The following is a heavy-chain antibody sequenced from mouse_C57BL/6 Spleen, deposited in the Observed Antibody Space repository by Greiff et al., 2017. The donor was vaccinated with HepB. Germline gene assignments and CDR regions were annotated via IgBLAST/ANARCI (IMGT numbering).Heavy chain of an antibody. CDR3: ARKGLRGFDY. J-gene: IGHJ2*01. D-gene: IGHD2-2*01. V-gene: IGHV1-64*01. CDR2: IHPNSGST. Sequence: VKLQQPGAELVKPGASVKLSCKASGYTFTSYWMHWVKQRPGQGLEWIGMIHPNSGSTNYNEKFKSKATLTVDKSSSTAYMQLSSLTSEDSAVYYCARKGLRGFDYWGQGTTLTVSS. CDR1: GYTFTSYW.